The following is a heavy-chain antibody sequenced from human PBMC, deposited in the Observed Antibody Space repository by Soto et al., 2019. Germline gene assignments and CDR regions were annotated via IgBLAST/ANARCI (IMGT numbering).Heavy chain of an antibody. CDR3: AREYYDFWSGYYNRRYYYYMDV. CDR2: ISAYNGNT. V-gene: IGHV1-18*01. CDR1: GYTFTSYG. Sequence: GASVKVSCKASGYTFTSYGISWVRHAPGQGLEWMGWISAYNGNTNYAQKLQGRVTMTTDTSTSTAYMELRSLRSDDTAVYYCAREYYDFWSGYYNRRYYYYMDVWGKGTTVTVSS. J-gene: IGHJ6*03. D-gene: IGHD3-3*01.